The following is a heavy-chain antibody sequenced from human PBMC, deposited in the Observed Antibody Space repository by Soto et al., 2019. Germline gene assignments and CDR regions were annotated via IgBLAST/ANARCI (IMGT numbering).Heavy chain of an antibody. CDR1: GGTFSTYT. V-gene: IGHV1-69*13. D-gene: IGHD3-22*01. CDR2: ITPMFGTP. CDR3: ARDGTLYDSRAYYYLY. Sequence: VKVSCQDSGGTFSTYTITWVRQAPGQGLEWMGGITPMFGTPNYAQKFRGRVTITADESTNTAYMGLSSLRSEDTAMYFCARDGTLYDSRAYYYLYWGQGTLVTVSS. J-gene: IGHJ4*02.